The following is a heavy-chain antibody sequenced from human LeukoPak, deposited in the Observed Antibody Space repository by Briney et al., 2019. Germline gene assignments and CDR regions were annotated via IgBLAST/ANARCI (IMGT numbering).Heavy chain of an antibody. CDR2: IHHDGRT. CDR3: ARDVVPRDYGDTLNAYDL. J-gene: IGHJ3*01. Sequence: SETLSLTCAVSGGSLSGYYWSWIRQSPGKGLEWMGDIHHDGRTKYKSSFKSRITIFLDSSKNEVSLRLSPVTPADTALYFCARDVVPRDYGDTLNAYDLWGQGTMVTVS. V-gene: IGHV4-34*01. CDR1: GGSLSGYY. D-gene: IGHD4-17*01.